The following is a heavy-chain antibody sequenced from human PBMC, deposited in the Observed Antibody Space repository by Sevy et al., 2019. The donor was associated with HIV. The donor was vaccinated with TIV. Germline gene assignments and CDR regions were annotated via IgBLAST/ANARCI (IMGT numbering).Heavy chain of an antibody. J-gene: IGHJ4*02. CDR3: ARVQGVYSGSDRTLPPGY. V-gene: IGHV3-21*01. CDR2: ISSSSSYI. D-gene: IGHD1-26*01. CDR1: GFTFSSYS. Sequence: GGSLRLSCAASGFTFSSYSMNWVRQAPGKGLEWVSSISSSSSYIYYADSVKGRFTISRDNAKNSLYLQMNSLRAEDTAVYYCARVQGVYSGSDRTLPPGYWGQGTLVTVSS.